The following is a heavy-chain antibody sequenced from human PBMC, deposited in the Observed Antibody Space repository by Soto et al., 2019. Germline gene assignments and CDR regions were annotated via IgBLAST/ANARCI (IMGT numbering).Heavy chain of an antibody. CDR2: INWNGGST. J-gene: IGHJ6*02. V-gene: IGHV3-20*04. D-gene: IGHD2-15*01. CDR3: ARYCSGGSCYSLGSDYYYYGMDV. Sequence: GGSLRLSCAASGFTFSSSWMHWVRQAPGKGPVWVSRINWNGGSTGYADSVKGRFTISRDNAKNSLYLQMNSLRAEDTALYYCARYCSGGSCYSLGSDYYYYGMDVWGQGTTVTVSS. CDR1: GFTFSSSW.